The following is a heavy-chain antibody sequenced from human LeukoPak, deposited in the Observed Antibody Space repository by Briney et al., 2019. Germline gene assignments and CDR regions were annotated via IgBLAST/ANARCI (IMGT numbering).Heavy chain of an antibody. D-gene: IGHD3-22*01. CDR1: GYTFTGYY. CDR2: INPNSGNT. V-gene: IGHV1-8*03. Sequence: GASVKVSCKASGYTFTGYYMHWVRQAPGQGLEWMGWINPNSGNTGYAQKFQGRVTITRNTSISTAYMELSSLRSEDTAVYYCARGRFYDSSGYPYAFDIWGQGTMVTVSS. CDR3: ARGRFYDSSGYPYAFDI. J-gene: IGHJ3*02.